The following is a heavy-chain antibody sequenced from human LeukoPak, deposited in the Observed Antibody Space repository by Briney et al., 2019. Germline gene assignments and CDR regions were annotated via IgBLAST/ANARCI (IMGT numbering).Heavy chain of an antibody. Sequence: SETLSLTCAVYGGSFSGYYWSWIRQPPGKGLEWIGEINHSGSTNYNPSLKSRVTISVDASKNQFSLKLSSVTAADTAVYYCARGRVPAAMGWFDPWGQGTLVTVSS. CDR3: ARGRVPAAMGWFDP. CDR1: GGSFSGYY. D-gene: IGHD2-2*01. CDR2: INHSGST. V-gene: IGHV4-34*01. J-gene: IGHJ5*02.